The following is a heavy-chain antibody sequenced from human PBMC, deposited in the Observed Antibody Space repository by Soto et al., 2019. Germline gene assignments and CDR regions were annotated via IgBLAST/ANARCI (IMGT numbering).Heavy chain of an antibody. D-gene: IGHD2-21*02. CDR2: ISGGGSTK. J-gene: IGHJ4*02. CDR3: AREKYCGPDCYSGNFDY. Sequence: GGSLRLSCAASGFTFSDYYMTWIRQAPGKGLEWVSYISGGGSTKYYADSVKGRFTISRDNAKTSVSLQMNSLRADDTAVYYCAREKYCGPDCYSGNFDYWGQGALVTVSS. V-gene: IGHV3-11*01. CDR1: GFTFSDYY.